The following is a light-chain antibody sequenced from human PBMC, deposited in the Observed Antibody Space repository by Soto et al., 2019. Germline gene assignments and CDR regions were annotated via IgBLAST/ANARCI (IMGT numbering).Light chain of an antibody. Sequence: DIQMTQSPSSLSASVRDRVTITCRASQTINNFLNWYQKKPGKAPTLLIYSASGLQRGVPANFSGSGSGADFTLTISHVRPEDVATYYCQQTYSAPHTFGQGTKVEIK. V-gene: IGKV1-39*01. J-gene: IGKJ2*01. CDR1: QTINNF. CDR3: QQTYSAPHT. CDR2: SAS.